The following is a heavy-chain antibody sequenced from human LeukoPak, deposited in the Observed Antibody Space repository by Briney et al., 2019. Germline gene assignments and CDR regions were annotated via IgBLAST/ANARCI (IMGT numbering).Heavy chain of an antibody. Sequence: GGSLRLSCAASGFTFSSYSMNWVRQAPGKGLEWVSSISSSSSYIYYADSVKGRFTISRDNAKNSLYLQMNSLRAEDTAVYYCAREVSSSGWLVISDYWGQGTLVTVSS. CDR3: AREVSSSGWLVISDY. J-gene: IGHJ4*02. V-gene: IGHV3-21*01. CDR1: GFTFSSYS. D-gene: IGHD6-19*01. CDR2: ISSSSSYI.